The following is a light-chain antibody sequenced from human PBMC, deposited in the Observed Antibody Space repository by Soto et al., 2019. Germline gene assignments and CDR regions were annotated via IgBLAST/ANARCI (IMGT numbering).Light chain of an antibody. V-gene: IGKV2-28*01. Sequence: DIVMTQSPLSLPVTPGEPASISCRSSQSLRHSNGYNYLDWYLQKPGQSPRLLIYLGSNRASGVPDRFSGSGSGTDFTLKISRVEAEDVGVYYCMQALQTPLTFGGGTKVEIK. CDR3: MQALQTPLT. CDR1: QSLRHSNGYNY. CDR2: LGS. J-gene: IGKJ4*01.